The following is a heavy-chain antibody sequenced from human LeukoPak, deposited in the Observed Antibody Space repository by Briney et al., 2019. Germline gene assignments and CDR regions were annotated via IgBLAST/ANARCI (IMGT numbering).Heavy chain of an antibody. CDR2: ISSSGSGGNT. D-gene: IGHD1-26*01. V-gene: IGHV3-23*01. CDR1: GVTLSSYA. Sequence: GGSLRLSCAASGVTLSSYAMGWARQAPGKGLEWVSGISSSGSGGNTYYADSVKGRFTISRDSSKNTLFLHMNTLRAEDTAIYYCAKGPWELPYNGGIDYWGQGTLVTVSS. J-gene: IGHJ4*02. CDR3: AKGPWELPYNGGIDY.